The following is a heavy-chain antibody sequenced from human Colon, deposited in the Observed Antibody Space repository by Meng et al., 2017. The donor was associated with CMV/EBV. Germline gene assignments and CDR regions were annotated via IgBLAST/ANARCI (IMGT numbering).Heavy chain of an antibody. D-gene: IGHD1-1*01. Sequence: GESLKISWAASGFTFGSYGMHWVRQAPGKGLEWVAVIWYDGSNKYYADSVKGRFTISRDNSKNTLYLQMNNLRVGDTAVYYCAREGQTSTHWLGPLHNWGQGTVVTVSS. CDR2: IWYDGSNK. CDR1: GFTFGSYG. J-gene: IGHJ4*02. V-gene: IGHV3-33*01. CDR3: AREGQTSTHWLGPLHN.